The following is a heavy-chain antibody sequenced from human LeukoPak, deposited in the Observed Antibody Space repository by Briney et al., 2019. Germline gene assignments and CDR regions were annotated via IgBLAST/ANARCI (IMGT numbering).Heavy chain of an antibody. CDR3: ARGKAGCGGDCWDAFDI. Sequence: GASVKVSCKASGYTFTGYYMHWVRQAPGQGLEWMGWINPNSGGTNYAQKFQGRVTMTRDTSISTAYMELSRLRSDDTAAYYCARGKAGCGGDCWDAFDIWGQGTMVTVSS. D-gene: IGHD2-21*02. CDR1: GYTFTGYY. CDR2: INPNSGGT. V-gene: IGHV1-2*02. J-gene: IGHJ3*02.